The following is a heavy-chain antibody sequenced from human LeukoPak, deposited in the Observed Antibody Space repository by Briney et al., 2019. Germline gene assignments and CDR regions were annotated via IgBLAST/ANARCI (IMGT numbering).Heavy chain of an antibody. CDR2: KSTYNGNT. Sequence: ASVTVSCKASGYTFTSYGISWVRQAPGQGLEWMGCKSTYNGNTNYAQKLQGRVTMTTDTSTSTACMELRSLRSDDTAVYYCARDGDIVVVVAANYFDDWGQGTLVTVSS. V-gene: IGHV1-18*04. J-gene: IGHJ4*02. CDR3: ARDGDIVVVVAANYFDD. CDR1: GYTFTSYG. D-gene: IGHD2-15*01.